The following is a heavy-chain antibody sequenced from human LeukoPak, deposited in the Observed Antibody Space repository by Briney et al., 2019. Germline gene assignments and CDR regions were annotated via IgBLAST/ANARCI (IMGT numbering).Heavy chain of an antibody. Sequence: SETLSLTCTVSGVSINIGTDYWSWIRQPAGKGLEWIGRIYTSGSTDYNPSLKSRVIISVDKSKNQFSLKLNSVTAADTAVYYCAIKPPSGWFGTGWLDPWGQGTLVTVSS. CDR3: AIKPPSGWFGTGWLDP. V-gene: IGHV4-61*02. D-gene: IGHD3-10*01. CDR2: IYTSGST. CDR1: GVSINIGTDY. J-gene: IGHJ5*02.